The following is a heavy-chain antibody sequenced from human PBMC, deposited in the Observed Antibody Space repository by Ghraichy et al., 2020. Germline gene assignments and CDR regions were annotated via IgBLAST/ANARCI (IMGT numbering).Heavy chain of an antibody. CDR3: AKRHFDSSGHAFDS. CDR1: GFNFSNYA. V-gene: IGHV3-23*01. CDR2: MTASGSYT. Sequence: WGSLRLSCVASGFNFSNYAMTWVRQAPGKGLEWVSTMTASGSYTYYEDSVKGRFIISRDNSKNTLFLQMRGLRAGDTAMYYCAKRHFDSSGHAFDSWGQGTLVTVSS. D-gene: IGHD3-22*01. J-gene: IGHJ4*02.